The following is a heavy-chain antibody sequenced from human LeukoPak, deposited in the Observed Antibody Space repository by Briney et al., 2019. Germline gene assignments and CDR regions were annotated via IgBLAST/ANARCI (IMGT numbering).Heavy chain of an antibody. D-gene: IGHD2-2*01. CDR2: INSDGSST. V-gene: IGHV3-74*01. J-gene: IGHJ4*02. CDR1: GFTFSSHW. Sequence: PGGSLRLSCAASGFTFSSHWMHWVRQAPGKGLVWVSRINSDGSSTSYADSVKGRFTISRDNAKNTLYLQMNSLRAEDTAVYYCARVGYCSSTSCYVGHDWGQETLVTVSS. CDR3: ARVGYCSSTSCYVGHD.